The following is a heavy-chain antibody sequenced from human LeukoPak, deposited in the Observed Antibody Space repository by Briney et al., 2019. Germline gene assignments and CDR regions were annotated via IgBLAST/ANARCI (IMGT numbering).Heavy chain of an antibody. Sequence: GASVKVSCKASGYTFTSYDINWVRQATGQGLEWMGWMNPNSGNTGYAQKFQGRVTITRNTSISTAYMELSSLRSEDTAVYYCARGRTDCSSTSCYLTGYYYYYMDVWGKGTTVTVSS. CDR2: MNPNSGNT. CDR3: ARGRTDCSSTSCYLTGYYYYYMDV. J-gene: IGHJ6*03. CDR1: GYTFTSYD. V-gene: IGHV1-8*03. D-gene: IGHD2-2*01.